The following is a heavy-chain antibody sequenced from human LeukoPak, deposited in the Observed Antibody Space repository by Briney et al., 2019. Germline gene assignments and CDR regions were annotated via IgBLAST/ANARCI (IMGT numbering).Heavy chain of an antibody. Sequence: AGGSMRLSCAASGFTFSGYAMTWVRQAPGKGLEWVSTISVSGVYTHYADSVKGRFTISRDNSKNMVFLKMNSLRADDAAVYHCAKDRGRNDDSGSYDTWGQGTLVTVSS. CDR1: GFTFSGYA. CDR3: AKDRGRNDDSGSYDT. D-gene: IGHD3-10*01. CDR2: ISVSGVYT. V-gene: IGHV3-23*01. J-gene: IGHJ4*02.